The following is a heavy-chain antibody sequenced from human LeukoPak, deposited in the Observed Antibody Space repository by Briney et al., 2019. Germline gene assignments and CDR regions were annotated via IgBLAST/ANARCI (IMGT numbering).Heavy chain of an antibody. D-gene: IGHD4-17*01. Sequence: SETLSLTCTVSGGSISSYYWSWIRQPPGKGLEWIGSIYYSGSTYYNPSLKSRVTIPVDTSKNQFSLKLSSVTAADTAVYYCARVGLTTVTGGDYWGQGTLVTVSS. V-gene: IGHV4-59*12. J-gene: IGHJ4*02. CDR3: ARVGLTTVTGGDY. CDR1: GGSISSYY. CDR2: IYYSGST.